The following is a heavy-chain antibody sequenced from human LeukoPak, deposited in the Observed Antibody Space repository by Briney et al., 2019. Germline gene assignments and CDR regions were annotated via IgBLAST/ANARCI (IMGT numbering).Heavy chain of an antibody. J-gene: IGHJ4*02. CDR2: ISGSGGST. V-gene: IGHV3-23*01. CDR3: AKDGFMVRGATFDY. D-gene: IGHD3-10*01. Sequence: GGTLRLSCAASGFTFSSYGMSWVRQAPGKGLEWVSAISGSGGSTYYADSVKGRFTISRDNSKNTLYLQMNSLRAEDTAVYYCAKDGFMVRGATFDYWGQGTLVTVSS. CDR1: GFTFSSYG.